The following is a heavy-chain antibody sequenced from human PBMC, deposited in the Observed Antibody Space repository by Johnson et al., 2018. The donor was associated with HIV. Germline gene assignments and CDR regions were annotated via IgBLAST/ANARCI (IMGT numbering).Heavy chain of an antibody. Sequence: QVQLVESGGGVVQPGGSLRLSCAVSGFILRNYGIHWVRQAPGKGLEWVAHLSYDGSNKYYARSVRGRFTVSRDTSKNTVNLQMDSLRPDDTAVYYCAKDKERELLALWAFDTWGQGTMVTVSS. J-gene: IGHJ3*02. D-gene: IGHD3-10*01. V-gene: IGHV3-30*18. CDR3: AKDKERELLALWAFDT. CDR1: GFILRNYG. CDR2: LSYDGSNK.